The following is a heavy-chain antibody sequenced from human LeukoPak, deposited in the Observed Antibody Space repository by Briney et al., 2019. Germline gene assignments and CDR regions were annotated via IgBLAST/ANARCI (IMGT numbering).Heavy chain of an antibody. CDR3: ARGGDSGQGSNWFDP. CDR2: ISYDGRNT. Sequence: GGSLRLSCAASGFTFSTHAMHWVRQAPVKGLEWVALISYDGRNTHYADSVKGRFTISRGNSKNTLYLQLNNLRAEDTAVYYCARGGDSGQGSNWFDPWGQGSLVILS. V-gene: IGHV3-30*04. J-gene: IGHJ5*02. D-gene: IGHD3-10*01. CDR1: GFTFSTHA.